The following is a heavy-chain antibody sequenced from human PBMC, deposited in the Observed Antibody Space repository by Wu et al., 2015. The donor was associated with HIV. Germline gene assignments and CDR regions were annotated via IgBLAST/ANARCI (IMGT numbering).Heavy chain of an antibody. J-gene: IGHJ4*02. Sequence: QVQLVQSGAEVKKPGASVKVSCKASGYTFTSYYMHWVLQAPGQGLEWMGIINPSGGSTSYAQKFQGRVTMTRDTSTSTVYMELSSLRSEDTAVYYCAKEPTYSSGTDGFDYWGQGTLVTVSS. CDR2: INPSGGST. V-gene: IGHV1-46*01. CDR1: GYTFTSYY. CDR3: AKEPTYSSGTDGFDY. D-gene: IGHD6-19*01.